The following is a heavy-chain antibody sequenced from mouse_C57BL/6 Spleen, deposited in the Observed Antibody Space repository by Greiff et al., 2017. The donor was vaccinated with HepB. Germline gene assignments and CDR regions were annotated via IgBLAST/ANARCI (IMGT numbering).Heavy chain of an antibody. D-gene: IGHD2-4*01. CDR2: IRLKSDNYAT. Sequence: EVKLVESGGGLVQPGGSMKLSCVASGFTFSNYWMNWVRQSPEKGLEWVAQIRLKSDNYATHYAESVKGRFTISRDDSKSSVYLQMNNLRAEDTGIYYCTDDYDVPWYFDVWGTGTTVTVSS. CDR3: TDDYDVPWYFDV. J-gene: IGHJ1*03. V-gene: IGHV6-3*01. CDR1: GFTFSNYW.